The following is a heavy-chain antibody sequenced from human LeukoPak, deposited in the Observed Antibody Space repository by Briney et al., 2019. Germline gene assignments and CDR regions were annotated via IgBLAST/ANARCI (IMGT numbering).Heavy chain of an antibody. V-gene: IGHV3-30*03. J-gene: IGHJ6*02. CDR2: ISYDGSNE. CDR1: GFTFSSYG. D-gene: IGHD2-2*01. CDR3: ARVRAGYCTSTSCYTGMDV. Sequence: RSGGSLRLSCAASGFTFSSYGMHWVRQAPGKGLEWVALISYDGSNEYYADSVRGRFTISRDNSKFTLYMQMNSLRAEDTAVYYCARVRAGYCTSTSCYTGMDVWGQGTTVTVSS.